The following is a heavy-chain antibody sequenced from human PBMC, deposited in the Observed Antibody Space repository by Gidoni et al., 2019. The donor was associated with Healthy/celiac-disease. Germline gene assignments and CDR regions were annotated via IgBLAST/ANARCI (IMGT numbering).Heavy chain of an antibody. J-gene: IGHJ5*02. CDR3: ARSKRHYDSSGYYWFDP. CDR1: GFTFSSYA. CDR2: ISYDGSNK. V-gene: IGHV3-30-3*01. D-gene: IGHD3-22*01. Sequence: QVQLVESGGGVVQPGRSLRLSCAASGFTFSSYAMHWVRQAPGKGLEWVAVISYDGSNKYYADSVKGRFTISRDNSKNTLYLQMNSLRAEDTAVYYCARSKRHYDSSGYYWFDPWGQGTLVTVSS.